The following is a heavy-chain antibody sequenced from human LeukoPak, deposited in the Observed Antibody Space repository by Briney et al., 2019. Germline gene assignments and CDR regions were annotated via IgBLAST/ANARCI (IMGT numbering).Heavy chain of an antibody. V-gene: IGHV5-51*01. CDR1: GYSFTSYW. CDR3: ARHAAAAGVYNWFDP. CDR2: IYPGDSDT. J-gene: IGHJ5*02. D-gene: IGHD6-13*01. Sequence: PGESLKISCKGSGYSFTSYWIGWVRQMPGKGLEWMGIIYPGDSDTRYSPSFQSQVTISADKSISTAYLQWSSLKASDTAMYYCARHAAAAGVYNWFDPWGQGTLVTVSS.